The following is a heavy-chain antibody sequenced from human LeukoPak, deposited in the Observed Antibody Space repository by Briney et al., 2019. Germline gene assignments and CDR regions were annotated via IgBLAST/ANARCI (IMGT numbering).Heavy chain of an antibody. CDR1: GFTFSSYA. CDR3: ARVSWSYYYDSSGYSDI. Sequence: PGGSLRLSCAASGFTFSSYAMSWVRQAPGKGLEWVSAISGSGGSTYYADSVKGRFTISRDNSKNTLYLQMNSLRAEDTAVYYCARVSWSYYYDSSGYSDIWGQGTMVTVSS. J-gene: IGHJ3*02. CDR2: ISGSGGST. D-gene: IGHD3-22*01. V-gene: IGHV3-23*01.